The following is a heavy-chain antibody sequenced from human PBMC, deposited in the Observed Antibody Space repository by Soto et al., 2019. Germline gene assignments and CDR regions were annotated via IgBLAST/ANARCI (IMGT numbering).Heavy chain of an antibody. V-gene: IGHV3-23*01. D-gene: IGHD6-13*01. J-gene: IGHJ4*02. CDR2: ISGSGGST. CDR3: AKVDDDSSSWLPWYYFDY. CDR1: GFTFSSYA. Sequence: PGGSLRLSCAASGFTFSSYAMSWVRQAPGKGLEWVSAISGSGGSTYYADSVKGRFTISRDNSKNTLYLQMNSLRAEDTAVYYCAKVDDDSSSWLPWYYFDYWGQGTLVTVSS.